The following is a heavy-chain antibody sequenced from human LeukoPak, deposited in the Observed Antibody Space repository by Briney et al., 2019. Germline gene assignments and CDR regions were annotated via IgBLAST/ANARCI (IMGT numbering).Heavy chain of an antibody. V-gene: IGHV4-59*08. CDR1: GGSISGYY. CDR3: ARHDAVTVIRRGFDY. CDR2: IYSSGST. Sequence: SETLSLTCTVSGGSISGYYWSWIRQPPGKGLEWIGYIYSSGSTYYNPSLKSRVTISVDTSKNQFSLRLSSVTAADTAVYSCARHDAVTVIRRGFDYWGQGTLVTVSS. D-gene: IGHD2-21*02. J-gene: IGHJ4*02.